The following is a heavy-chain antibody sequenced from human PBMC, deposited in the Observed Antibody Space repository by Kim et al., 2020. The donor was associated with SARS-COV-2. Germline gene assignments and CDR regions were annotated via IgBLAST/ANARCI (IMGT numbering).Heavy chain of an antibody. Sequence: SETLSLTCTVSGGSISSYYWSWIRQPPGKGLEWIGYIYYSGSTNYIPSLKSRVTISVDTSKNQFSLKLSSVTAADTAVYYCARHPRIQLWSPLDYWGQGT. CDR1: GGSISSYY. J-gene: IGHJ4*02. CDR2: IYYSGST. CDR3: ARHPRIQLWSPLDY. V-gene: IGHV4-59*08. D-gene: IGHD5-18*01.